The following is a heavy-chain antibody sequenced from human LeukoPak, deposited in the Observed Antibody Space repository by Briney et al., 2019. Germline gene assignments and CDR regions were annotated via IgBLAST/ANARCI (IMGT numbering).Heavy chain of an antibody. D-gene: IGHD2/OR15-2a*01. Sequence: SETLSLTCTVSGGSIIGHWWSWIRQPPGKGLEWIGDIFCSGGSTNYNPSLKSRPTMSLDTSKNQFSLKLTSVTAADTAMYYCARRNTADASIDFWGQGTLVTASS. CDR3: ARRNTADASIDF. CDR1: GGSIIGHW. V-gene: IGHV4-59*08. J-gene: IGHJ4*02. CDR2: IFCSGGST.